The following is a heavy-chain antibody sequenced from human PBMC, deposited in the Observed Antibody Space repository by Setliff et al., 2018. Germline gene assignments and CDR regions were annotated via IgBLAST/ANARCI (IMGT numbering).Heavy chain of an antibody. CDR1: GYTFSDYW. Sequence: LKISCRGSGYTFSDYWIGWVRQMPGKGLEWMGIIYPGDSDTRYSPSFQGQVTFSADKSISTAYLQWSSLKASGTATYYCARVVGADGIGIDYWGQGTVVTV. V-gene: IGHV5-51*01. J-gene: IGHJ4*02. CDR3: ARVVGADGIGIDY. CDR2: IYPGDSDT. D-gene: IGHD2-15*01.